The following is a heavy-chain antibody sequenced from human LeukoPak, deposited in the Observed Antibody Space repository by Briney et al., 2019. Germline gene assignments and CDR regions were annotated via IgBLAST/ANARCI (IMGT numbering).Heavy chain of an antibody. CDR1: GGSTSSYY. D-gene: IGHD4-23*01. J-gene: IGHJ2*01. CDR2: IYYSGSA. CDR3: ARGPPTVVTPYWYFDL. Sequence: ASETLSLTCTVAGGSTSSYYWTWIRQPPGRGLEWIGYIYYSGSANYNPSLKSRVTISVDTSKNQFSLKLSSVTAADTAIYYCARGPPTVVTPYWYFDLWGRGTLVTVSS. V-gene: IGHV4-59*01.